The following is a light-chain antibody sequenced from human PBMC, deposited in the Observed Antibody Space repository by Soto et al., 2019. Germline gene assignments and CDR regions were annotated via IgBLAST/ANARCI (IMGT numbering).Light chain of an antibody. V-gene: IGLV2-14*01. CDR3: SSYTTSNTRQIV. CDR1: SSDVGGYNY. Sequence: QSALTQPASVSGSPGQSITISCTGTSSDVGGYNYVSWYQQHPGKAPKFMIYDVSNRPSGVSNRFSGSKSGNSASLTISGLQAVFEADYYCSSYTTSNTRQIVFGTGTKVTVL. CDR2: DVS. J-gene: IGLJ1*01.